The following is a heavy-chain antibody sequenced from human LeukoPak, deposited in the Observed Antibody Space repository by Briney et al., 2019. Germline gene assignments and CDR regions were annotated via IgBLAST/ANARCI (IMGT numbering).Heavy chain of an antibody. V-gene: IGHV1-18*01. J-gene: IGHJ4*02. D-gene: IGHD4-11*01. Sequence: ASVKVSCKASGYTFTSYGISWVRQAPGQGLEWMGWISDYSGKTKYAQNFQGRVTMTTDTSTNTAYMELRSLRSDDTAVYYCAREGATDYYFDYWGQGTLVTVSS. CDR2: ISDYSGKT. CDR1: GYTFTSYG. CDR3: AREGATDYYFDY.